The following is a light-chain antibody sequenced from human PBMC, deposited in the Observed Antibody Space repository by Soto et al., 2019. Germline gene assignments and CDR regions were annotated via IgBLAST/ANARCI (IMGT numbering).Light chain of an antibody. J-gene: IGKJ1*01. CDR2: KAS. V-gene: IGKV1-5*03. Sequence: DIQMTQSPSTLSASVGDRVTITCRASQSINSYLAWYQQRPGKAPKLLIYKASSLDSGVPSRFSGSGSGTEFPLTINSLQPDVFANYYCQQYNTSSTFGQGTKVEIK. CDR1: QSINSY. CDR3: QQYNTSST.